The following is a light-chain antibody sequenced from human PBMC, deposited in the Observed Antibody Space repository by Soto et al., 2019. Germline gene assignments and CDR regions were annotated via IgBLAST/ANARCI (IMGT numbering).Light chain of an antibody. CDR1: DLPTNS. Sequence: SYELTPPPSVSVAPGQTARITCGGNDLPTNSVDWFQQKPGQAPALVVYDDTDRPSGIPERFSGSKSGNTATLTISRVEPGDEADYYCQVWDSSSDWVFGGGTQLTVL. CDR3: QVWDSSSDWV. CDR2: DDT. V-gene: IGLV3-21*02. J-gene: IGLJ3*02.